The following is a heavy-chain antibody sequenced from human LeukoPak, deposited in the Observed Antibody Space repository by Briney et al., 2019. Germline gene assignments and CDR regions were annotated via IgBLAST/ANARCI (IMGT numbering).Heavy chain of an antibody. CDR1: GGSFSDYY. CDR3: ARGRRGSGSYYNLGIDY. V-gene: IGHV4-34*01. J-gene: IGHJ4*02. D-gene: IGHD3-10*01. Sequence: PSETLSLTCAVYGGSFSDYYWSWIRQPPGKGLEWIGEINHSGSTNYNPSLKSRVTISVDTSKNQFSLKLSSVTAADTAVYYCARGRRGSGSYYNLGIDYWGQGTLVTVSS. CDR2: INHSGST.